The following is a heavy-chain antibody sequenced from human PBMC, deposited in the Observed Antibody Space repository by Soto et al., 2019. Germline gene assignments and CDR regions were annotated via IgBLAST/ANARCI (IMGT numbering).Heavy chain of an antibody. Sequence: EVQLVESGGGLVKPGGSLRLSCAASGFTFSSYSMNWVRQAPGKGLEWVSSISSSSSYIYYADSVKGRFTIPRDNAKNSLYLQMNSLRAEDTAVYYCARADAGASYGYRDYYYGMDVWGQGTTVTVSS. V-gene: IGHV3-21*01. J-gene: IGHJ6*02. CDR3: ARADAGASYGYRDYYYGMDV. CDR2: ISSSSSYI. D-gene: IGHD5-18*01. CDR1: GFTFSSYS.